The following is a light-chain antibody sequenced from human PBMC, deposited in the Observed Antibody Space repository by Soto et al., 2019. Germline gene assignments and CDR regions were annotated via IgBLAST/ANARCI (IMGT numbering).Light chain of an antibody. V-gene: IGKV1D-12*01. CDR1: QDIAAY. J-gene: IGKJ5*01. CDR2: AAS. CDR3: HQAYSFPIT. Sequence: DTRVTQSRSSVSAAVGYIVTITCPSNQDIAAYLAWYQHKPGRAPELLIHAASSLQSGVPSRFSGSGSGTDFTLTINSLPPEDFTPYYCHQAYSFPITFGQGTRLEIK.